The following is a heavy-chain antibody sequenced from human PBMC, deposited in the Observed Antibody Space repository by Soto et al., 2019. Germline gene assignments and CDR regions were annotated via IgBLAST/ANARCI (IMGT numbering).Heavy chain of an antibody. V-gene: IGHV4-59*01. CDR2: IYYSGST. CDR3: ARGRSSGSYFDFDY. D-gene: IGHD1-26*01. J-gene: IGHJ4*02. CDR1: GGSISSYY. Sequence: ASETLSLTCTVPGGSISSYYWSWIRQPPGKGLEWIGYIYYSGSTNYNPSLKSRVTISVDTSKNQFSLKLSSVTAADTAVYYCARGRSSGSYFDFDYWGQGTLVTVSS.